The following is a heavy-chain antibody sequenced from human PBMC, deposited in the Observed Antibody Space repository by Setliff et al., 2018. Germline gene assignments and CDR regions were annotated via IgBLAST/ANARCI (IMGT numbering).Heavy chain of an antibody. V-gene: IGHV4-4*07. CDR1: GGLIYDHW. CDR2: VYSDGDT. J-gene: IGHJ5*02. D-gene: IGHD3-3*01. CDR3: ARERQGGFLEWSPLDP. Sequence: SETLSLTCSVSGGLIYDHWWTWVRQPAGEEFQWIGRVYSDGDTEYNPSLKSRVTISVDTSNNQFSLHLTHVTAADTARYFCARERQGGFLEWSPLDPWGQGTLVTVSS.